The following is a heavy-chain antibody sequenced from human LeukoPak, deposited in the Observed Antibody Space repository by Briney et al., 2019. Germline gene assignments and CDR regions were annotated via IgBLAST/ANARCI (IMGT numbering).Heavy chain of an antibody. J-gene: IGHJ4*02. CDR1: GYTFTSYD. D-gene: IGHD6-13*01. V-gene: IGHV1-8*01. Sequence: ASVKVSCKASGYTFTSYDINWVRQATGQGLEWMGWMNPNSGNTGYAQEFQGRVTMTRNTSISTAYMELSSLRSEDTAVYYCARGIAAAVGYFDYWGQGTLVTVSS. CDR2: MNPNSGNT. CDR3: ARGIAAAVGYFDY.